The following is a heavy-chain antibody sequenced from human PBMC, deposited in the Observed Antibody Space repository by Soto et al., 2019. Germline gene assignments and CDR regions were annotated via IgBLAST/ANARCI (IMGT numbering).Heavy chain of an antibody. Sequence: PSETLSLTCAVYGGSFSGYSWSWIRQPPGKGLEWIGEINHSGSTNYNPSLKSRVTITVDTSKNQVSLEMTSVTAEDTAIYYCVRYSRLAIAGFDIWGQGTVVTVSS. CDR3: VRYSRLAIAGFDI. D-gene: IGHD2-21*01. V-gene: IGHV4-34*01. CDR2: INHSGST. CDR1: GGSFSGYS. J-gene: IGHJ3*02.